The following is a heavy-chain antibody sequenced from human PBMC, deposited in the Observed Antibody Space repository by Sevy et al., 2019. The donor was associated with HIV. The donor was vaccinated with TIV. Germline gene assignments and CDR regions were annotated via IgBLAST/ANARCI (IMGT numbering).Heavy chain of an antibody. CDR2: ISGSGTRT. CDR3: AKGGGGHYDPDEIGYYFYYYNMDV. J-gene: IGHJ6*03. Sequence: GSLRLSCAVSGFSFDSYGMTWVRQAPGKGLEWVSGISGSGTRTYYADSVKGRFSISRDNSKNRLYLQMNSLRSEDTAICYWAKGGGGHYDPDEIGYYFYYYNMDVWGKGTTVTVSS. D-gene: IGHD3-22*01. V-gene: IGHV3-23*01. CDR1: GFSFDSYG.